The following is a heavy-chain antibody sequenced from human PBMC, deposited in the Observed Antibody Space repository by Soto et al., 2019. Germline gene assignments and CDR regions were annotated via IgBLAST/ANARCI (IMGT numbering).Heavy chain of an antibody. CDR1: GFTFSSYG. Sequence: QVQLVESGGGVVQPGRSLRLSCAASGFTFSSYGMHWVRQAPGKGLEWVAVISYDGSNKYYADSVKGRFTISRDNSKNTLYLQMNSLRAEDTAVYYCAKGGGYCSSTSCYGAHLFWGQGTLVTVSS. CDR2: ISYDGSNK. J-gene: IGHJ4*02. V-gene: IGHV3-30*18. CDR3: AKGGGYCSSTSCYGAHLF. D-gene: IGHD2-2*01.